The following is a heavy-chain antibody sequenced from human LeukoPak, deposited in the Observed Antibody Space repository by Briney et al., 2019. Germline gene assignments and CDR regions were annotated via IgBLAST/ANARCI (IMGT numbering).Heavy chain of an antibody. Sequence: SQTLSLTCAISGDSVSSNSAAWNWIKQSPSRGLEWLGRTYYRSKWYKDYAVSVKSRITINTDTSKNQFSLQLNSVTPEDTAVYYCARDGHAPQSPYYFGYWGQGTLVTVSS. CDR2: TYYRSKWYK. CDR3: ARDGHAPQSPYYFGY. J-gene: IGHJ4*02. CDR1: GDSVSSNSAA. V-gene: IGHV6-1*01.